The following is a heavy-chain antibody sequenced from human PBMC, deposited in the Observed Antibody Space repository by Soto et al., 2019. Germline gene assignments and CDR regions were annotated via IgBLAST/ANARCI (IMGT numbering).Heavy chain of an antibody. CDR3: ASLYYYDSSGTDAFDI. Sequence: QVQLQESGPGLVKPSETLSLTCTVSGGSISSYYWSWIRQPPGKGLEWIGYIYYSGSTNYNPSLKSRGTRSVDTSKNQFSLKLSSVTAADTAVYYCASLYYYDSSGTDAFDIWGQGTMVTVSS. V-gene: IGHV4-59*01. J-gene: IGHJ3*02. CDR2: IYYSGST. D-gene: IGHD3-22*01. CDR1: GGSISSYY.